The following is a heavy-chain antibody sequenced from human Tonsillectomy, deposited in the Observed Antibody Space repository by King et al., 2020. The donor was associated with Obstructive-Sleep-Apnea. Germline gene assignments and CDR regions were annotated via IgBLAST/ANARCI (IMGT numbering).Heavy chain of an antibody. CDR3: ARGGGIVVVVAAKPYYFDY. CDR2: INHSGST. J-gene: IGHJ4*02. D-gene: IGHD2-15*01. CDR1: GGSFSVYY. V-gene: IGHV4-34*01. Sequence: VQLQQWGAGLFKPSETLSLTCAVSGGSFSVYYWSWIRQPPGKGLEWIGEINHSGSTNYNPSLKSRVTISVDTSKNQFSLRLSSVTAADTAIYYCARGGGIVVVVAAKPYYFDYWGQGTLVTVSS.